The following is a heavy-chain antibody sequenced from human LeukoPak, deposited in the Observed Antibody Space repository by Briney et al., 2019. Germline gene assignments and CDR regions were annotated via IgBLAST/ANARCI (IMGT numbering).Heavy chain of an antibody. D-gene: IGHD2-15*01. CDR2: IGTAGDT. CDR1: GFTFSSYD. Sequence: PWGSLRLSCAAYGFTFSSYDMHWVRQATGKGLEWVSAIGTAGDTYYPGFVKGRFTISRENAKNSLYLQMNSLRAGDTAVYYCARSLGGFDAFDIWGQGTMVTVSS. CDR3: ARSLGGFDAFDI. V-gene: IGHV3-13*01. J-gene: IGHJ3*02.